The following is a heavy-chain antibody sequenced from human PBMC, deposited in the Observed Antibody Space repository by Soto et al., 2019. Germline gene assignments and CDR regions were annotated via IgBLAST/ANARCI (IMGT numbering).Heavy chain of an antibody. J-gene: IGHJ6*03. V-gene: IGHV1-69*02. CDR2: IIPILGIA. D-gene: IGHD2-15*01. Sequence: SVKVSCKASGGTFSIYTISWVRQAPGQGLEWMGRIIPILGIANYAQTFQGRVTITADKSTSTAYMELSSLRSEDTAVYYCALGYCCGGSRYGYYYYYYYFMXVWGKGTTVXVS. CDR3: ALGYCCGGSRYGYYYYYYYFMXV. CDR1: GGTFSIYT.